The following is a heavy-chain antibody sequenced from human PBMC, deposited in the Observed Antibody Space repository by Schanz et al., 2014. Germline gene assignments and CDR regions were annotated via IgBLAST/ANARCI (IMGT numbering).Heavy chain of an antibody. CDR3: VRVSFADPRLYRGMDRDIDY. J-gene: IGHJ4*02. D-gene: IGHD5-18*01. V-gene: IGHV3-21*01. CDR2: ISTSGTYM. CDR1: GFTFSTYA. Sequence: EVQLLESGGTLVRPGGSLRLSCAASGFTFSTYAMAWVRQAPGRGLEWVSSISTSGTYMYIADSLKGRLTISRDDAKKAMYLQMNNLRAEDTAVYYCVRVSFADPRLYRGMDRDIDYWGQGTLVTVSS.